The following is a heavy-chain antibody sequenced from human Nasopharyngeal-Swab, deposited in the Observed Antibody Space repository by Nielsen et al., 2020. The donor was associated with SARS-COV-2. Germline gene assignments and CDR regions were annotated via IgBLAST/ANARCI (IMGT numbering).Heavy chain of an antibody. CDR3: ARDHTEQWLVQDY. CDR2: ISAYNGNT. J-gene: IGHJ4*02. CDR1: GYTFTSYG. V-gene: IGHV1-18*04. Sequence: ASVKISCKASGYTFTSYGISWVRQAPGQGLEWMGWISAYNGNTNYAQKLQGRVTMNTDNSTSTAYMELRSLRSDDTAVYYCARDHTEQWLVQDYWGQGTLVTVSS. D-gene: IGHD6-19*01.